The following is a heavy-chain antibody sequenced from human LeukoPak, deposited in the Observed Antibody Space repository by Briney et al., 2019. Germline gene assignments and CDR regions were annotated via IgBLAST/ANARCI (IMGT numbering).Heavy chain of an antibody. V-gene: IGHV4-59*01. Sequence: PSETLSLTCTVSGGSISYYYWSWIRQPPGKGLEWIVHMYYSGTTKYNPSLQSRVTISADMSTNQFSLKLSSVTAADTAVYYCARAYDSSGYYSISGFDYWGQGTLVTVSS. CDR2: MYYSGTT. D-gene: IGHD3-22*01. J-gene: IGHJ4*02. CDR1: GGSISYYY. CDR3: ARAYDSSGYYSISGFDY.